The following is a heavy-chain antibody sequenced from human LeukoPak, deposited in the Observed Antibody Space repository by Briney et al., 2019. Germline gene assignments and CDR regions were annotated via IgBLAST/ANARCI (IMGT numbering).Heavy chain of an antibody. J-gene: IGHJ4*02. D-gene: IGHD4-17*01. V-gene: IGHV3-23*01. CDR2: ISDSGGST. CDR1: GFIFSSYA. CDR3: TKGHYGDYYFDY. Sequence: GGSLRLSCAASGFIFSSYATNWVRQAPGKGLEWVSTISDSGGSTYYADSVKGRFTISRDNSKTTLYLHMNSLRAEDTAVYYCTKGHYGDYYFDYWGQGTLVTVSS.